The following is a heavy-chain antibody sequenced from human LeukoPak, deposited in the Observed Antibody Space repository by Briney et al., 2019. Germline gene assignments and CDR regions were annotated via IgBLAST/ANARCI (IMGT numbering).Heavy chain of an antibody. V-gene: IGHV3-11*05. CDR1: GFTFSDHY. CDR3: VRGDYGGDYFDY. D-gene: IGHD4-23*01. J-gene: IGHJ4*02. Sequence: GGSLRLSCEVSGFTFSDHYMGWIRQAPGKRLEWVSYISSGSTYTNYADSVEGRFTISRDNAKNSLYLQMNSLRAEDTAVYYCVRGDYGGDYFDYWGQGTLVTVSS. CDR2: ISSGSTYT.